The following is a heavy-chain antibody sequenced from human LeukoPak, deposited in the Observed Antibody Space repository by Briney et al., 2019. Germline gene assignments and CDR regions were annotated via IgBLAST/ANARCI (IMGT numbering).Heavy chain of an antibody. CDR2: INHSGST. Sequence: SETLSLTCAVYGGSFSGYYWSWIRQPPGKGLEWIGEINHSGSTNYNPSLKSRVTISVDTSKNQFSLKLSSVTAADTAVYYCARQVPAATRYNWNSYYYYYMDVWGKGTMVTVSS. V-gene: IGHV4-34*01. D-gene: IGHD1-7*01. J-gene: IGHJ6*03. CDR3: ARQVPAATRYNWNSYYYYYMDV. CDR1: GGSFSGYY.